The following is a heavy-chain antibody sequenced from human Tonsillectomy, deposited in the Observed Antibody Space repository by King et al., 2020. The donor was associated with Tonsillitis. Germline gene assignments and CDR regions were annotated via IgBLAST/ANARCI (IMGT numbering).Heavy chain of an antibody. CDR3: AKEDYSGCPFES. CDR2: ISYDGNIK. CDR1: GFTFSGYA. D-gene: IGHD6-19*01. J-gene: IGHJ4*02. Sequence: VQLVESGGGVVQPGGSLRLSCGASGFTFSGYAMHWVRQAPGKGLEWVAFISYDGNIKYYADSVKGRFTISRDNSKNTLYVQMNSLKPEDTAVFYCAKEDYSGCPFESWGQGTPVTVSS. V-gene: IGHV3-30*02.